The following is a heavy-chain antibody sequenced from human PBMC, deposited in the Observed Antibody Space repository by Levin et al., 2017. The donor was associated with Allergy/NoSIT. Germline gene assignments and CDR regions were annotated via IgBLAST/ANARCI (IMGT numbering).Heavy chain of an antibody. V-gene: IGHV3-9*01. J-gene: IGHJ6*02. CDR2: ISWNSGSI. CDR3: AKDGYRGYYYGMDG. D-gene: IGHD5-18*01. Sequence: GGSLRLSCAASGFTFDDYAMHWVRQAPGKGLEWVSGISWNSGSIGYADSVKGRFTISRDNAKNSLYLQMNSLRAEDTALYYCAKDGYRGYYYGMDGWGQGTTVTVSS. CDR1: GFTFDDYA.